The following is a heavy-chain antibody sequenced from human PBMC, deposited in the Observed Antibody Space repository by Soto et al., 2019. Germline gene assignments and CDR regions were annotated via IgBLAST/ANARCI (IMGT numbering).Heavy chain of an antibody. D-gene: IGHD3-22*01. V-gene: IGHV3-30-3*01. CDR1: GFTFISYA. J-gene: IGHJ6*02. Sequence: LRLSCAASGFTFISYAMYWVRQAPGKGLEWVAVISYDGSNKNYADSVKGRFTISRDNSKNTLHLQMNSLRAEDTAVYYCARDRLYDSNTSSYNYGMDVWGQGTTVTVSS. CDR3: ARDRLYDSNTSSYNYGMDV. CDR2: ISYDGSNK.